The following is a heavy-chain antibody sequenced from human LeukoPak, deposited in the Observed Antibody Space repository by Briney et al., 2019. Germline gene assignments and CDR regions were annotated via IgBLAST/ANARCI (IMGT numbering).Heavy chain of an antibody. CDR2: IYYSGST. CDR1: GGSISSSSYY. J-gene: IGHJ4*02. D-gene: IGHD3-9*01. Sequence: SETLSLTCTVSGGSISSSSYYWGWIRQPPGKGLEWIGSIYYSGSTYYNPSLKSRVTISVDTSKNQFSLKLSSVTAADTAVYYCARLRARDILTGYYKMGVYYFDYWGQGTLVTVSS. CDR3: ARLRARDILTGYYKMGVYYFDY. V-gene: IGHV4-39*01.